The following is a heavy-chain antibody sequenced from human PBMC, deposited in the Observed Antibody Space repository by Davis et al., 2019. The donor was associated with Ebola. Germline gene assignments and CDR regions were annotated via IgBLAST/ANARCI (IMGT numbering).Heavy chain of an antibody. CDR2: INPYNGHT. V-gene: IGHV1-18*04. J-gene: IGHJ3*02. CDR1: GYTFTDYY. CDR3: ARDRYYSGTFDAFDI. Sequence: ASVKVSCKASGYTFTDYYIHWVRQAPGQGLEWMGWINPYNGHTSYSQNLQGRVTMTTDTSTNTAYMELRSLRSDDTGMYFCARDRYYSGTFDAFDIWGQGTMVTVSS. D-gene: IGHD1-26*01.